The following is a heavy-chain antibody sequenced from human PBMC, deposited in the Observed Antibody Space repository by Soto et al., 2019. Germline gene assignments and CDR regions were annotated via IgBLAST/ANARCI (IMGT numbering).Heavy chain of an antibody. CDR1: GFTFDDYA. D-gene: IGHD5-12*01. CDR2: ISWNSGSI. J-gene: IGHJ4*02. Sequence: EVQLVESGGGLVQPGRSLRLSCAASGFTFDDYAMHWVRQAPGKGLEWVSGISWNSGSIGYADSVKGRFTISRDNAKNSLYLRMNSLRAEDTALYYCARGVATRKKLDYWGQGTLVTVSS. CDR3: ARGVATRKKLDY. V-gene: IGHV3-9*01.